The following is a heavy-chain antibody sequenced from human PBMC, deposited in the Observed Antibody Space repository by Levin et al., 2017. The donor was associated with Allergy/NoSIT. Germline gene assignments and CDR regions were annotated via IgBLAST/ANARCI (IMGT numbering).Heavy chain of an antibody. D-gene: IGHD6-6*01. V-gene: IGHV1-69*02. CDR3: ARSGVEYSNPNY. CDR1: GGTFSSYT. Sequence: GASVKVSCKASGGTFSSYTISWVRQAPGQGLEWMGRIIPILGIANYAQKFQGRVTITADKSTSTAYMELSSLRSEDTAVYYCARSGVEYSNPNYWGQGTLVTVSS. CDR2: IIPILGIA. J-gene: IGHJ4*02.